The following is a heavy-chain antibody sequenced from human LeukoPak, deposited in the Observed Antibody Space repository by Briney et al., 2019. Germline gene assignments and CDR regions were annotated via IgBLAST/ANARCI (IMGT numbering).Heavy chain of an antibody. Sequence: SETLSLTCAVSGGSISSGGYSWSWIRQPPGKGLEWIGYIYHSGSTYYNPSLKSRVTISVDRSKNQFSLKLSSVTAADTAVYYCARVGVYCSSTSCLTNAFDIWGQGTMVTVSS. D-gene: IGHD2-2*01. CDR3: ARVGVYCSSTSCLTNAFDI. J-gene: IGHJ3*02. CDR2: IYHSGST. V-gene: IGHV4-30-2*01. CDR1: GGSISSGGYS.